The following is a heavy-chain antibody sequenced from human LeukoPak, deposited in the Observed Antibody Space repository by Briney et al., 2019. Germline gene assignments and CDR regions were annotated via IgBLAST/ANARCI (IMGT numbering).Heavy chain of an antibody. CDR1: GFTFSSYS. J-gene: IGHJ4*02. D-gene: IGHD6-13*01. CDR2: ISSSSSYI. V-gene: IGHV3-21*01. CDR3: ARDSVGSSWQTFDY. Sequence: GGSLRPSCAASGFTFSSYSMNWVRQAPGKGLEWVSSISSSSSYIYYADSVKGRFTISRDNAKNSLYLQMNSLRAEDTAVYYCARDSVGSSWQTFDYWGQGTLVTVSS.